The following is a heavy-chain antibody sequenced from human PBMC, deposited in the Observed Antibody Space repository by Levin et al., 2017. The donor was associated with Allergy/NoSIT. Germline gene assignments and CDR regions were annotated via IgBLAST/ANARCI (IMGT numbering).Heavy chain of an antibody. CDR1: GGSISSYY. J-gene: IGHJ6*02. V-gene: IGHV4-4*07. CDR3: ARGYSSGWSFYYYYGMDV. Sequence: SEILSLTCTVSGGSISSYYWSWIRQPAGKGLEWIGRIYTSGSTNYNPSLKSRVTMSVDTSKNQFSLKLSSVTAADTAVYYCARGYSSGWSFYYYYGMDVWGQGTTVTVSS. D-gene: IGHD6-19*01. CDR2: IYTSGST.